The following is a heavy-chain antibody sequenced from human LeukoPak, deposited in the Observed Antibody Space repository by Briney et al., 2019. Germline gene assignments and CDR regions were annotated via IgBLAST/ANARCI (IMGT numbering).Heavy chain of an antibody. Sequence: GASVKVSCKASGYTFTSYAMHWVRQAPGQRLEWMGWSNAGNGNTKYSQEFQGRVTITTDESTSTAYMELSSLRSEDTAVYYCARDKAAAGTNWFDPWGQGTLVTVSS. V-gene: IGHV1-3*02. CDR3: ARDKAAAGTNWFDP. D-gene: IGHD6-13*01. CDR2: SNAGNGNT. CDR1: GYTFTSYA. J-gene: IGHJ5*02.